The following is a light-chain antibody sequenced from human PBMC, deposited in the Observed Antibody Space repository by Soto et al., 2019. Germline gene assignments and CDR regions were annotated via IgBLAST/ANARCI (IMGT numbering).Light chain of an antibody. CDR2: EVY. V-gene: IGLV2-23*02. J-gene: IGLJ1*01. CDR1: SNNVGNYNL. Sequence: QSALTQPASVSGSPGQSITISCTGTSNNVGNYNLVSWYQQHPGKAPKLMIYEVYKRPPGVSNRFSGSKSGITASLTISGLQADDEGDYYCCSYAGSDTDVFGTGTKLTVL. CDR3: CSYAGSDTDV.